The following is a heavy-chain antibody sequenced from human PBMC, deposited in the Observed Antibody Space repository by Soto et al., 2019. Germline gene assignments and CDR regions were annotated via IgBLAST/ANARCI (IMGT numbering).Heavy chain of an antibody. D-gene: IGHD6-6*01. V-gene: IGHV4-34*01. CDR2: INHSGST. J-gene: IGHJ5*02. CDR3: ARGAIAARPSNWFDP. Sequence: QVQLQQWGAGLLKPSETLFLTCAVYGGSFSGYYWSWIRQPPGKGLEWIGEINHSGSTNYNPCLKSRVTISVDTSKNQFSLKLSSVTAADTAVYYCARGAIAARPSNWFDPWGQGTLVTVSS. CDR1: GGSFSGYY.